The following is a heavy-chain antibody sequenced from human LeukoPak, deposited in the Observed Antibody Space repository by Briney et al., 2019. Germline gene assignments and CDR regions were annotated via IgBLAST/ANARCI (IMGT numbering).Heavy chain of an antibody. V-gene: IGHV3-23*01. J-gene: IGHJ4*02. Sequence: GGSLRLSCAASGFTFSSYAMSWVRQAPGKGLEWVSAISGSGGDTYYADSVKGRSTIPRDNSKNTLYLQMNSLRAEDTAVYYCAKKGATTGDFDYWGQGTLVTVSS. CDR1: GFTFSSYA. CDR2: ISGSGGDT. CDR3: AKKGATTGDFDY. D-gene: IGHD1-26*01.